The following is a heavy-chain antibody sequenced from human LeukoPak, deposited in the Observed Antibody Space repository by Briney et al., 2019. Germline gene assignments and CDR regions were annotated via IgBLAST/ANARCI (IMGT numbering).Heavy chain of an antibody. CDR2: ISAYNGNT. D-gene: IGHD1-26*01. CDR3: ARDHSEWELLQRSAFDI. Sequence: GASVKVSCKASGYTFTSYGISWVRQAPGQGLEWMGWISAYNGNTNYAQKLQGRVTMTTDTSTSTAYMELRSLRSDDTAVYYCARDHSEWELLQRSAFDIWGQGTMVTVSS. CDR1: GYTFTSYG. J-gene: IGHJ3*02. V-gene: IGHV1-18*01.